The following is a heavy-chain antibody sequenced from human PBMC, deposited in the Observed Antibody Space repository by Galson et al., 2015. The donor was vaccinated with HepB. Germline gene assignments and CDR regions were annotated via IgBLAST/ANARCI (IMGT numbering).Heavy chain of an antibody. CDR2: IYPGDSDT. CDR3: ARHRGGVTAIPGWFDP. J-gene: IGHJ5*02. D-gene: IGHD2-21*02. CDR1: GYSFTSYW. V-gene: IGHV5-51*01. Sequence: QSGAEVKKPGESLKISCKGSGYSFTSYWIGWVRQMPGKGLEWMGIIYPGDSDTRYSPSFQGQVTISADKSISTAYLQWSSLKASDTAMYYCARHRGGVTAIPGWFDPWGQGTLVTVSS.